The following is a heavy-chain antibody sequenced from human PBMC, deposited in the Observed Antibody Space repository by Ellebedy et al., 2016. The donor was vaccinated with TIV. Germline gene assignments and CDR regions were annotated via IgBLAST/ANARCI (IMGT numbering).Heavy chain of an antibody. D-gene: IGHD3-10*01. J-gene: IGHJ4*02. Sequence: SQTLSLTCXISGDSVSGNSVAWSWIRQSPSRGLEWLGRTYYRSKWYTYYAQSVQSRLTINPDTSKNQFSLQLNSVTPEDTAVYYCARDLTTIRGVMNPFDYWGQGILVTVSS. V-gene: IGHV6-1*01. CDR3: ARDLTTIRGVMNPFDY. CDR1: GDSVSGNSVA. CDR2: TYYRSKWYT.